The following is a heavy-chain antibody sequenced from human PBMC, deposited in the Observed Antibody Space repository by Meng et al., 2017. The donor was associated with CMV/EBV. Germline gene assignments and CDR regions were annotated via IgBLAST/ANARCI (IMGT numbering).Heavy chain of an antibody. D-gene: IGHD5-12*01. V-gene: IGHV1-69*12. CDR3: AREGALAYFDY. Sequence: QVPRVQYGSAVKNPGSSVKVSCKASGGTFSSYAISWVRQGPGQGLEWMRGIIPIFGTANYAQKFQGRVTITADESTSTAYMELSSLRSEDTAVYYCAREGALAYFDYWGQGTLVTVSS. CDR1: GGTFSSYA. J-gene: IGHJ4*02. CDR2: IIPIFGTA.